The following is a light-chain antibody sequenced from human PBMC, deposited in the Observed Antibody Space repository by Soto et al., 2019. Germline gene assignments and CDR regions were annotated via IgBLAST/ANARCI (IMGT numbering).Light chain of an antibody. CDR2: GGS. V-gene: IGKV3-20*01. CDR1: PSVSRDF. Sequence: EIALTQSPGPLSLSPGERATLSCRASPSVSRDFLVWYQHKGGQPPRLLLYGGSIRATGIPDRFGGSGSGTDFTLTISRLEPEDVAVYYCPQYGFSPTFGQGTKVEIK. CDR3: PQYGFSPT. J-gene: IGKJ1*01.